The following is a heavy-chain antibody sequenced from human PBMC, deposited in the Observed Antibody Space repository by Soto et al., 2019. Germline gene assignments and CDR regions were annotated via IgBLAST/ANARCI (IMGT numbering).Heavy chain of an antibody. CDR2: IKQDGSEK. J-gene: IGHJ6*02. CDR3: AREETDYDILTGDYYYGMDV. V-gene: IGHV3-7*01. Sequence: GGSLRLSCAASGFTFSSYWMSWVRQAPGKGLKRVANIKQDGSEKYYVDSVKGRFTISRDNSKNSLYLQMNSLRAEDTAVYYCAREETDYDILTGDYYYGMDVWGQGT. D-gene: IGHD3-9*01. CDR1: GFTFSSYW.